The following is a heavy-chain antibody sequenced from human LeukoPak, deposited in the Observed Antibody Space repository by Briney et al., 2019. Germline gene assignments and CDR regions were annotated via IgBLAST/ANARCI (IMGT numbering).Heavy chain of an antibody. D-gene: IGHD5/OR15-5a*01. CDR2: IYYSGST. CDR3: ARQGGRLRPYYYGMDV. J-gene: IGHJ6*02. V-gene: IGHV4-39*01. Sequence: SETLSLTCTVSGGSISSSSYYWGWIRQPPGKGLAWIGSIYYSGSTYYNPSLKSRVTISVDTSKNQFSLKLSSVTAADTAVYYCARQGGRLRPYYYGMDVWGQGTTVTVSS. CDR1: GGSISSSSYY.